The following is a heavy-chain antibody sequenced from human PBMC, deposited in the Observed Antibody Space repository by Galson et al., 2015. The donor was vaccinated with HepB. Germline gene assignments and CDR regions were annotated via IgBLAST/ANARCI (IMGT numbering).Heavy chain of an antibody. CDR1: GYTFTGYY. CDR3: ARAEPGYDFWSGYYFVFEDDKSRGFDP. D-gene: IGHD3-3*01. J-gene: IGHJ5*02. Sequence: SVKVSCKASGYTFTGYYMHWVRQAPGQGLEWMGWINPNSGGTNYAQKFQGRVTMTRDTSIGTAYMELSRLRSDDTAVYYCARAEPGYDFWSGYYFVFEDDKSRGFDPWGQGTLVTVSS. CDR2: INPNSGGT. V-gene: IGHV1-2*02.